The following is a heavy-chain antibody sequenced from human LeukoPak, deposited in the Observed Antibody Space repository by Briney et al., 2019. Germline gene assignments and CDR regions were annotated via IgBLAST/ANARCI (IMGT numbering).Heavy chain of an antibody. Sequence: GGSLRLSCAASGFTFSYYWMHWVRQAPGKGLVWVSRINTDGSSTSYADSVKGRFTISRDNAKNTLYLQMNSLRAEDTAVYYCARESGIAAALDLWGQGTLVTVSS. V-gene: IGHV3-74*01. CDR3: ARESGIAAALDL. J-gene: IGHJ5*02. D-gene: IGHD6-13*01. CDR1: GFTFSYYW. CDR2: INTDGSST.